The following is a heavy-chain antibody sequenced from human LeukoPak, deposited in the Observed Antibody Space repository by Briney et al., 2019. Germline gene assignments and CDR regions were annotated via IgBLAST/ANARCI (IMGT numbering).Heavy chain of an antibody. CDR3: ARQESYGDFDY. D-gene: IGHD4-17*01. CDR2: IYHSGST. J-gene: IGHJ4*02. CDR1: GGSISSSSYY. Sequence: PSETLSLTCTVSGGSISSSSYYWGWIRQPPGKGLEWIGSIYHSGSTYYNPSLKSRVTIAVDTSKNQFSLKLSSVTAADTAMYYCARQESYGDFDYWGQGTLVTASS. V-gene: IGHV4-39*01.